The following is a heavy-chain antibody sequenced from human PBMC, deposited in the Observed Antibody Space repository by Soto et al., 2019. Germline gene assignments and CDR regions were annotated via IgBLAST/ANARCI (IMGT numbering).Heavy chain of an antibody. J-gene: IGHJ4*02. D-gene: IGHD3-9*01. CDR1: GGSFSGYY. Sequence: QVQLQQWGAGLLKPSETLSLTCAVYGGSFSGYYWSWIRQPPGQGLEWIGEINHSGSTNYNPSLKSRVTISVATSKNQFSLKLSSGTAADTAVYYCARGRGGLVRFDYWGQGTLVTVSS. V-gene: IGHV4-34*01. CDR2: INHSGST. CDR3: ARGRGGLVRFDY.